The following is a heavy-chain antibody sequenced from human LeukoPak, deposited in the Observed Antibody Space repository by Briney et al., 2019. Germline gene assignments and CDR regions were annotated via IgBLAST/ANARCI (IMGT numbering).Heavy chain of an antibody. CDR2: INHSGST. J-gene: IGHJ4*02. CDR1: GGSFGGYY. D-gene: IGHD3-3*01. CDR3: AGRERITIFGVVTEDY. Sequence: SETLSLTCAVYGGSFGGYYWSWIRQPPGKGLEWIGEINHSGSTNYNPSLKSRVTISVDTSKNQFSLKLSSVTAADTAVYYCAGRERITIFGVVTEDYWGQGTLVTVSS. V-gene: IGHV4-34*01.